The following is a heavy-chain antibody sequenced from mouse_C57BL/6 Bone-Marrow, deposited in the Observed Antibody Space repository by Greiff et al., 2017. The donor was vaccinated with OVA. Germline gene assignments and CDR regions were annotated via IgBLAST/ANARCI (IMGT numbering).Heavy chain of an antibody. Sequence: DVKLVESGGGLVQSGRSLRLSCATSGFTFSDFYMEWVRQAPGKGLEWIAASRNKANDYTTEYSASVKGRFIVSRDTSQSILYRQMNALRAEDTAIYYCARDDYYWYFDVWGTGTTVTVSS. CDR2: SRNKANDYTT. CDR1: GFTFSDFY. CDR3: ARDDYYWYFDV. J-gene: IGHJ1*03. V-gene: IGHV7-1*01.